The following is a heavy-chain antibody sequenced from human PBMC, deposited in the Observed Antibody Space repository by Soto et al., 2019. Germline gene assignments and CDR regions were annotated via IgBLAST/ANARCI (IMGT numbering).Heavy chain of an antibody. CDR2: ISGSGGST. J-gene: IGHJ6*03. V-gene: IGHV3-23*01. CDR1: GFTFSSYA. CDR3: AKAGRAYPKGYYYYMDV. Sequence: GGSLRLSCAASGFTFSSYAMSWVRQAPGKGLEWVSAISGSGGSTYYADSVKGRFTISRDNSKNTLYLQMNSLRAEDTAVYYCAKAGRAYPKGYYYYMDVWGKGTTVTVSS.